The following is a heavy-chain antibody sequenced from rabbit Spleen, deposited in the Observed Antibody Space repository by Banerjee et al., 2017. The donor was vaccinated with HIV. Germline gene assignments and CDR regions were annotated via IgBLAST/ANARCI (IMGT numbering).Heavy chain of an antibody. J-gene: IGHJ4*01. CDR1: GFSFSSNYD. CDR3: SRDAGSYDYIDVYFNL. V-gene: IGHV1S45*01. D-gene: IGHD8-1*01. CDR2: IYTDSVKT. Sequence: QEQLVESGGGLVKPGASLTLTCTASGFSFSSNYDMCWVRQAPGKGLEWIGCIYTDSVKTYSASGTKGRVTISKSSSTTVTLQMTSPTAADTATYFCSRDAGSYDYIDVYFNLWGPGTLVTVS.